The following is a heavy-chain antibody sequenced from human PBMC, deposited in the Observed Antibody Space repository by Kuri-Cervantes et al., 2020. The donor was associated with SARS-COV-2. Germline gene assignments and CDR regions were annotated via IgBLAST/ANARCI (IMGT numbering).Heavy chain of an antibody. CDR3: ARDNILYSGSGFDL. Sequence: SETLSLTCTVSGGSISSSSYYWGWIRQPPGKGLEWIGSIYYSGSTYYNPSLKSRVTISVDTSKNQLSLKLSSVTAADTAVYYCARDNILYSGSGFDLWGQGTLVTVSS. J-gene: IGHJ4*02. V-gene: IGHV4-39*07. CDR2: IYYSGST. D-gene: IGHD1-26*01. CDR1: GGSISSSSYY.